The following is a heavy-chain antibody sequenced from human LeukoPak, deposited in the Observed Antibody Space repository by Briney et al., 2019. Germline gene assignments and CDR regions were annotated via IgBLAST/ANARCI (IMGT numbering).Heavy chain of an antibody. J-gene: IGHJ5*02. CDR1: GLTFRTSA. CDR2: VSFDGSNE. CDR3: ARGVGYTLVS. V-gene: IGHV3-30-3*01. Sequence: GGSLRLSCADSGLTFRTSAMHWVRQAPGKGLEWLAVVSFDGSNENYADSVRGRFIISRDNSKNTLYLRMSGLRREDTAMYYCARGVGYTLVSWGQGTLVTVSS. D-gene: IGHD5-24*01.